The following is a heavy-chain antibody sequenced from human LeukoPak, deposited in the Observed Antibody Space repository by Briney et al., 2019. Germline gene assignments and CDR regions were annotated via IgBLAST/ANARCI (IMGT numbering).Heavy chain of an antibody. V-gene: IGHV3-21*03. D-gene: IGHD3-10*01. J-gene: IGHJ4*02. CDR1: GFTFSSYS. Sequence: GGSLRLSCAASGFTFSSYSMNWVRQAPGKGLEWVSSISSSSSYIYYADSVKGRFTISRDNAKNSLYLQMNSLRAEDTAVYYCTTVKFGELSSHFDYWGQGTLVTVSS. CDR3: TTVKFGELSSHFDY. CDR2: ISSSSSYI.